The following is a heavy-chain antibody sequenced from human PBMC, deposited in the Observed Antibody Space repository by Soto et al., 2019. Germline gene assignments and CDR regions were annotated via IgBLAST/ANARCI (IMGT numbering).Heavy chain of an antibody. CDR2: IIPIFGTA. CDR1: GGTFSSYA. CDR3: ARGPHSWSYGGGLGAFDI. V-gene: IGHV1-69*01. Sequence: QVQLVQSGAEVKKPGSSVKVSCKASGGTFSSYAISWVRQAPGQGLEWMGGIIPIFGTANYAQKFQGRVTITADESTSTAYMELSSLRSEDTAVYYCARGPHSWSYGGGLGAFDIWGQGTMVTVSS. D-gene: IGHD1-26*01. J-gene: IGHJ3*02.